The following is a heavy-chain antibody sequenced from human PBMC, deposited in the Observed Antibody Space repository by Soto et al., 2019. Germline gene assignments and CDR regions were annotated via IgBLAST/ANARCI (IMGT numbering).Heavy chain of an antibody. V-gene: IGHV3-48*03. CDR3: ATAGLTGTV. CDR2: ISFSGTMR. D-gene: IGHD3-9*01. J-gene: IGHJ6*02. Sequence: QLVESGGGSVQPGRSLRLSCAPSGFTFSSYEMNWVRQAPGKGLEWVSYISFSGTMRFYADAVKGRFTISRDNTKKILYLQMNSLRAEDTALYYFATAGLTGTVWGQGTTVTVSS. CDR1: GFTFSSYE.